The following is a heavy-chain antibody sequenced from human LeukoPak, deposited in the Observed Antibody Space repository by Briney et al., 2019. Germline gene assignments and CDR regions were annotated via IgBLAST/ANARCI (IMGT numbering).Heavy chain of an antibody. CDR2: IYSGGST. CDR3: TTLRGCSSTSCYGDY. Sequence: GGSLRLSCAASGFTVSSNYMSWVRQAPGKGLEWVSVIYSGGSTYYADSVKGRFTISRDDSKNTLYLQMNSLKTEDTAVYYCTTLRGCSSTSCYGDYWGQGTLVTVSS. D-gene: IGHD2-2*01. CDR1: GFTVSSNY. J-gene: IGHJ4*02. V-gene: IGHV3-66*01.